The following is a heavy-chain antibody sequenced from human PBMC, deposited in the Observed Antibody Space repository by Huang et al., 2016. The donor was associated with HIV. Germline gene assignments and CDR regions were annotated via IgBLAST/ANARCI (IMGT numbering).Heavy chain of an antibody. CDR2: MYYSRST. J-gene: IGHJ4*02. Sequence: QVQLQESGPGLVKPSETLSLTCTVSGGSVSSGSYYWSWIRQPPGKGLEWIGYMYYSRSTNSNPSLKSRVTISLGTSKNQFALKLGSVTAADTAVYYCASGGYSVEYDFWSGYYFDYWGQGTLVTVSS. V-gene: IGHV4-61*01. D-gene: IGHD3-3*01. CDR3: ASGGYSVEYDFWSGYYFDY. CDR1: GGSVSSGSYY.